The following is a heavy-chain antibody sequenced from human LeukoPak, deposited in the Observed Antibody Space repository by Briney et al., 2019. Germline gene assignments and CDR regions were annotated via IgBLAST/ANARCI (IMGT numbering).Heavy chain of an antibody. CDR2: ISSSSSTI. CDR1: GFTFSSYS. D-gene: IGHD6-19*01. CDR3: ARDREAVAGPDPPGY. V-gene: IGHV3-48*04. J-gene: IGHJ4*02. Sequence: GGSLRLSCAASGFTFSSYSMNWVRQAPGKGLEWVSYISSSSSTIYYADSVKGRFTISRDNAKNSLYLQMNSLRAEDTAVYYCARDREAVAGPDPPGYWGQGTLVTVSS.